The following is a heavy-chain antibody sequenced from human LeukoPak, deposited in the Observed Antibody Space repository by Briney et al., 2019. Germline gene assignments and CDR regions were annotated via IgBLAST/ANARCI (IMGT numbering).Heavy chain of an antibody. CDR2: INNEESST. D-gene: IGHD2-15*01. V-gene: IGHV3-74*01. CDR3: ACYGIAPPY. J-gene: IGHJ4*02. Sequence: GGSLTLSCAACRLILNSYWAHWVRQAPERGLVWVSHINNEESSTSYADSVRGRFTISRDNAKNTLYLQMNSLRTEDTAVYYCACYGIAPPYWGQGTLVTVSS. CDR1: RLILNSYW.